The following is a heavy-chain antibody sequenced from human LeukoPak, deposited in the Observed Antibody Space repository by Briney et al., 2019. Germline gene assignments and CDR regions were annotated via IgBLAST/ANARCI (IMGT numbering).Heavy chain of an antibody. J-gene: IGHJ4*02. CDR2: ISGSGGST. Sequence: GGSLRLSCAASGFTFSSYAMSWVRQAPGKGLEWVSAISGSGGSTYYADSVKGRFTISRDNSKHTLYLQMNSLRAEDTAVYYCAKAPHIVVVPAAYFDYWGQGTLVTVSS. V-gene: IGHV3-23*01. D-gene: IGHD2-2*01. CDR1: GFTFSSYA. CDR3: AKAPHIVVVPAAYFDY.